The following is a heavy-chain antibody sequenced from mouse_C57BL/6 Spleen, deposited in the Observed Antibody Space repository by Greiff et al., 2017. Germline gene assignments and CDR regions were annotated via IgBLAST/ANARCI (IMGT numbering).Heavy chain of an antibody. D-gene: IGHD2-4*01. Sequence: EVQLVESGPGLVKPSQSLSLTCSVTGYSITSGYYWNWIRQFPGNKLEWMGYISYDGSNNYNPSLKNRISITRDTSKNQFFLKLNSVTTEDTATDYCARGGLRQGAGDYWGQGTSVTVSS. V-gene: IGHV3-6*01. CDR3: ARGGLRQGAGDY. CDR2: ISYDGSN. CDR1: GYSITSGYY. J-gene: IGHJ4*01.